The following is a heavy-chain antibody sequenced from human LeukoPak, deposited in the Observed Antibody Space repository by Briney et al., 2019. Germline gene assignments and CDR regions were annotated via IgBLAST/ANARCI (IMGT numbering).Heavy chain of an antibody. CDR2: IYYSGSA. CDR1: GGSISSSSYY. CDR3: ASPMAWAHNRRDSDY. J-gene: IGHJ4*02. V-gene: IGHV4-39*07. Sequence: PSETLSLTCTVSGGSISSSSYYWGWIRQPPGKGLEWIGSIYYSGSAYYNPSLKSRVSVSVDTSKNQFSLKLRSVTAADTAVYYCASPMAWAHNRRDSDYWGLGTLVTVSS. D-gene: IGHD5-24*01.